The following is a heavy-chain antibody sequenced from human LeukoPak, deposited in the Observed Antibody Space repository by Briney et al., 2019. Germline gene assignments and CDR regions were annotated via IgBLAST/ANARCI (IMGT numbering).Heavy chain of an antibody. J-gene: IGHJ5*02. CDR3: AREGTYYDFWSGYYTGAGFDP. CDR2: IRYDGSNK. CDR1: GFTFSSYG. Sequence: PGGSLRLSCAASGFTFSSYGMHWVRQAPGKGLEWVAFIRYDGSNKYYADSVKGRFTISRDNSKNTLYLQMNSLRAEDTAVYYCAREGTYYDFWSGYYTGAGFDPWGQGTLVTVSS. D-gene: IGHD3-3*01. V-gene: IGHV3-30*02.